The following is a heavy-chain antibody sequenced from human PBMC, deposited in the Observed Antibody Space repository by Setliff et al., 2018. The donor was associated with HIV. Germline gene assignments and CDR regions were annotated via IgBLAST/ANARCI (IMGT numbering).Heavy chain of an antibody. Sequence: SETLSLTCTVSGASISSGAYFWIWIRQHPGKGLEWMGYIYYTGSTYYNLSLKSRMIISLDTSKNQLFLTLNSVTAADTAIYYCARRGRKDLTDNWGQGTLVTVSS. CDR1: GASISSGAYF. CDR2: IYYTGST. CDR3: ARRGRKDLTDN. V-gene: IGHV4-31*03. J-gene: IGHJ4*02. D-gene: IGHD3-16*01.